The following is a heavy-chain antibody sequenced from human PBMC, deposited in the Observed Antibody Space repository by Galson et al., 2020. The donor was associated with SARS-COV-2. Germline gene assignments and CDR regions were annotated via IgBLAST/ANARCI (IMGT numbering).Heavy chain of an antibody. CDR3: ARTDFWSCYYFDY. D-gene: IGHD3-3*01. CDR2: ISSSSSYT. V-gene: IGHV3-11*03. J-gene: IGHJ4*02. Sequence: SLKISCAASGFTFSDYSMSWIRQAPGKGLEWVSYISSSSSYTNYADSVKGRFPISRDNAKNSLYLQMNSLRAEDTAVYYCARTDFWSCYYFDYWGQGTLVTVSS. CDR1: GFTFSDYS.